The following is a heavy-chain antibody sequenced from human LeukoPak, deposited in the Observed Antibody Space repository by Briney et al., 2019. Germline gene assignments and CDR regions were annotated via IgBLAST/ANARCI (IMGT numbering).Heavy chain of an antibody. CDR3: ARTRDYYSPAFDI. V-gene: IGHV4-39*07. J-gene: IGHJ3*02. CDR1: SGSISSSNYF. Sequence: SETLSLTCTVSSGSISSSNYFWGWIRQPPGKGLEWIGIIYYVGNTYYNPSLKSRVTISVDTSKDQFSLKLSSVTVADTAVYYCARTRDYYSPAFDIWGQGTVVTVSS. CDR2: IYYVGNT. D-gene: IGHD3-3*01.